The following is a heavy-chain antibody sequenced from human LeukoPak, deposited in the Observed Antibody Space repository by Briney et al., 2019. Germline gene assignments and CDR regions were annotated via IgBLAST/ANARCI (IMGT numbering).Heavy chain of an antibody. Sequence: GGSLRLSCAASRFTFSNYGGHWVRPAPGKGLEWVAFIPSDGSKQYYGDSVKGRFTISRDNSKNTLHLQMNSPRPEDTAMYYCASDIPGGFDPWGQGTLVTVSS. CDR3: ASDIPGGFDP. D-gene: IGHD3-9*01. J-gene: IGHJ5*02. CDR1: RFTFSNYG. V-gene: IGHV3-30*02. CDR2: IPSDGSKQ.